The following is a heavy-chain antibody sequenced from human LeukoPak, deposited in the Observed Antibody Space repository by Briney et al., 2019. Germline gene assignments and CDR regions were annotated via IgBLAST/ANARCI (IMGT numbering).Heavy chain of an antibody. CDR3: ARRPEGPNYGMDV. CDR1: GFTFSSYA. J-gene: IGHJ6*02. Sequence: GGSLRLSCAASGFTFSSYAMHWVRQAPGKGLEYVSGISSNGGGTYSANSVKGRFTISRDNSKNTLYLQMGSLRAEDMAAYYCARRPEGPNYGMDVWGQGTTVTVSS. CDR2: ISSNGGGT. V-gene: IGHV3-64*01.